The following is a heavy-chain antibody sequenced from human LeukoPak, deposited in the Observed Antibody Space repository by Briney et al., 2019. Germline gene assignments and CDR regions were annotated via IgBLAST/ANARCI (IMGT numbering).Heavy chain of an antibody. D-gene: IGHD6-13*01. CDR3: AKSVYSSSWFAGDYFDY. V-gene: IGHV3-23*01. CDR2: ISGSGGST. Sequence: GGSLRLSCAAPGFTFSSYAMSWVRQAPGKGLEWVSAISGSGGSTYYADSVKGRFTISRDNSKNTLYLQMNSLRAEDTAVYYCAKSVYSSSWFAGDYFDYWGQGTLVTVSS. CDR1: GFTFSSYA. J-gene: IGHJ4*02.